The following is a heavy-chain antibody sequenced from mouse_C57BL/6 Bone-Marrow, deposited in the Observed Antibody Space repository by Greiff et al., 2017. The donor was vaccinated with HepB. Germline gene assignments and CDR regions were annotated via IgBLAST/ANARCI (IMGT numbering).Heavy chain of an antibody. CDR1: GFNIKNTY. D-gene: IGHD2-4*01. Sequence: VQLKESVAELVRPGASVKLSCTASGFNIKNTYMHWVKQRPEQGLEWIGRINPANGNTKYAPKFQGKATITADTSSNTAYLQLSSLSSEDTAIYYCARTGSIKNYFDYWGQGTTLTVSS. J-gene: IGHJ2*01. V-gene: IGHV14-3*01. CDR2: INPANGNT. CDR3: ARTGSIKNYFDY.